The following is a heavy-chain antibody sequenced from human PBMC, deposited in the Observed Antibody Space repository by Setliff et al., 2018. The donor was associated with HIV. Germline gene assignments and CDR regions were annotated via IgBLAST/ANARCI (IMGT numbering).Heavy chain of an antibody. V-gene: IGHV4-38-2*01. CDR2: INYSGTT. CDR1: GYSISSGYY. D-gene: IGHD3-22*01. CDR3: ARHSGSGYYLIDP. Sequence: SETLSLTCAVSGYSISSGYYWGWIRQPPGKGLEWIGSINYSGTTYYNPSLKSRVTISVATSKNQFSLRLSSVTAADTAVYYCARHSGSGYYLIDPWGQGTLVTVSS. J-gene: IGHJ5*02.